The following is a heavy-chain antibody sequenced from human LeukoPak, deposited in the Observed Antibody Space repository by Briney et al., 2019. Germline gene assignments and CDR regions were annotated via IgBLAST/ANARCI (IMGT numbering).Heavy chain of an antibody. D-gene: IGHD6-19*01. V-gene: IGHV3-66*01. CDR3: ARERNLEIAVAGTIFDY. J-gene: IGHJ4*02. CDR2: IYSSGST. CDR1: GFTISSNY. Sequence: GGSLRLSCAASGFTISSNYMAWVRRAPGKGLEWVSVIYSSGSTYYTDSVKGRFTISRDNSKNTLYLQMNSLRAEDTAVYYCARERNLEIAVAGTIFDYWGQGTLVTVSS.